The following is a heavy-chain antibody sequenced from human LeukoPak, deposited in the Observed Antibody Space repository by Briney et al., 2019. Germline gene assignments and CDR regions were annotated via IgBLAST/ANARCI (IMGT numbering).Heavy chain of an antibody. CDR2: INPNSGGT. Sequence: ASVKVSCTASGYTFTGNYMHRVRHAPGQGLEWMGWINPNSGGTNYAQKFQGRVTMTRDTSISTAYMELSRLRSDDTAVYYCAREAPRMVRHFMDAWGKGTTVTISS. J-gene: IGHJ6*03. V-gene: IGHV1-2*02. CDR1: GYTFTGNY. D-gene: IGHD3-10*01. CDR3: AREAPRMVRHFMDA.